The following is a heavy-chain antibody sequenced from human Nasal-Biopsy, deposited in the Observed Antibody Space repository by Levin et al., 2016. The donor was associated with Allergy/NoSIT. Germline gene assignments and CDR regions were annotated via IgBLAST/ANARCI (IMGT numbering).Heavy chain of an antibody. V-gene: IGHV3-30*03. D-gene: IGHD3-3*01. Sequence: GGSLRLSCAGSGFTFSSYGMHWVRQAPGKGLEWVAVISFDGSIRNYADSVKGRFTISRESTKNILYLEMNSLRAEDTAVYYCGRVGGAGGVMATGLYTWFDPWGQGTLVNVSS. CDR2: ISFDGSIR. CDR1: GFTFSSYG. J-gene: IGHJ5*02. CDR3: GRVGGAGGVMATGLYTWFDP.